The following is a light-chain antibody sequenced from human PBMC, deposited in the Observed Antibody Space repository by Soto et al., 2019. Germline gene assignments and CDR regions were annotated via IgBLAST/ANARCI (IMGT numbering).Light chain of an antibody. J-gene: IGKJ1*01. CDR1: QNVRTF. CDR3: QQHSHWPPWT. CDR2: GAS. Sequence: EVVLTQSPATLSLSPGERATLSCRASQNVRTFLDWYQQKPGQAPRLLIYGASNRATGIPARFSGSGSGTDFTLTISSLEPEGFAVYYCQQHSHWPPWTFGQGTKVDIK. V-gene: IGKV3-11*01.